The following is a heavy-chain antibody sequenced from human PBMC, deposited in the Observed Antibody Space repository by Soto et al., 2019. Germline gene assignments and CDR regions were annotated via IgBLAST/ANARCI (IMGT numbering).Heavy chain of an antibody. V-gene: IGHV4-30-4*01. CDR3: TSDNGPHWFDT. CDR1: GGSISSGDYY. J-gene: IGHJ5*02. Sequence: TLSLTCTVSGGSISSGDYYWSWIRQPPGKGLEWIGYIYYSGSTYYNPSLKSRVTISVDTSKNQFSLKLSSVTAEDTAVYYCTSDNGPHWFDTWGQGTLVTVSS. CDR2: IYYSGST.